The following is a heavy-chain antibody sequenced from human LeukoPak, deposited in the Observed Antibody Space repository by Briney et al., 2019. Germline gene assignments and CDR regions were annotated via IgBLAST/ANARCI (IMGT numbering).Heavy chain of an antibody. D-gene: IGHD6-19*01. CDR2: ISAYNGNT. CDR1: GYTFTSYG. V-gene: IGHV1-18*01. Sequence: ASVKVSCKASGYTFTSYGISWVRQAPGQGLEWMGWISAYNGNTNYAQKLQGRVTMTTDTSTSTAYMELRSLRSDDTAVYYCARLMESSGWPEGLYYYYYYYMDVWGKGTTVTVSS. J-gene: IGHJ6*03. CDR3: ARLMESSGWPEGLYYYYYYYMDV.